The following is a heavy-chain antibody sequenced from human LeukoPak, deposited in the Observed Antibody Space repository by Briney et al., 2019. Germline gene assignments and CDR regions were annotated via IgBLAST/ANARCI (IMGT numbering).Heavy chain of an antibody. J-gene: IGHJ3*02. CDR1: GFTFSSYA. CDR2: ISYDGSNK. D-gene: IGHD3-22*01. Sequence: GGSLRLSCAASGFTFSSYAMHWVRQAPCKGLEWVAVISYDGSNKYYADSVKGRFTISRDNSKNTLYLQMNSLRAEDTAVYYCAREDSITMIVVVPERAFDIWGQGTMVTVSS. CDR3: AREDSITMIVVVPERAFDI. V-gene: IGHV3-30-3*01.